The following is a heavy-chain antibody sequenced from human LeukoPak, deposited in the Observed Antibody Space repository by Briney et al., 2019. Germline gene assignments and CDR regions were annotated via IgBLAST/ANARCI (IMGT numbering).Heavy chain of an antibody. CDR2: ISSSSHYI. V-gene: IGHV3-21*01. CDR1: GFPFSSYT. D-gene: IGHD1-26*01. J-gene: IGHJ4*02. Sequence: GGSLRLSCAASGFPFSSYTMNWVRQAPGKGLEWVSSISSSSHYIYFADSVKGRFTISRDNAKNSLFLQMNSLRAEDTAVYYCVKGATGHFDSWGQGTLVPVSS. CDR3: VKGATGHFDS.